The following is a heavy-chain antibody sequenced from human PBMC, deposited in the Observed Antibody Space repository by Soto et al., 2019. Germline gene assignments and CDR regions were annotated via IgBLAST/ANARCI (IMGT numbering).Heavy chain of an antibody. D-gene: IGHD3-16*02. CDR2: ISYDGSNK. Sequence: QVQLVESGGGVVQPGRSLRLSCAASGFTFSSYAMHWVLQAPGKGLEWVAVISYDGSNKYYADSVKGRFTISRDNSKNTLYLQMNSLRAEDTAVYYCVRSRLGELSLSDYWGQGTLVTVSS. J-gene: IGHJ4*02. CDR1: GFTFSSYA. V-gene: IGHV3-30-3*01. CDR3: VRSRLGELSLSDY.